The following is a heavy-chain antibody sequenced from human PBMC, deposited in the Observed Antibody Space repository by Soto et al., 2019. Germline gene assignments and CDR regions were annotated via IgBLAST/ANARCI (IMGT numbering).Heavy chain of an antibody. D-gene: IGHD1-1*01. CDR2: ISGSGDSA. CDR3: ARGGLEPFDY. J-gene: IGHJ4*02. CDR1: GFPFSHYA. Sequence: GGSLRLSCTASGFPFSHYAMNWVRQGPGTRLEWVADISGSGDSARYADFVEGRFTISRDDAKSELYLQMDRLRAEDTAVYYCARGGLEPFDYLGQGALVTVSS. V-gene: IGHV3-23*01.